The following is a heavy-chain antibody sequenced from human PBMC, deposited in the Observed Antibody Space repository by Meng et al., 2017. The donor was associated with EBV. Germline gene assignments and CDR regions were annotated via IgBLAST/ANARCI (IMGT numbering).Heavy chain of an antibody. V-gene: IGHV1-69*01. D-gene: IGHD6-6*01. Sequence: QVQLVQSGADGKKPGSSVKVSCQASGGTFSSYAISWVRQAPGQGLEWMGGIIPIFGTANYAQKFQGRVTITADESTSTAYMELSSLRSEDTAVYYCARDPSSSSPYFDYWGQGTLVTVSS. CDR3: ARDPSSSSPYFDY. J-gene: IGHJ4*02. CDR2: IIPIFGTA. CDR1: GGTFSSYA.